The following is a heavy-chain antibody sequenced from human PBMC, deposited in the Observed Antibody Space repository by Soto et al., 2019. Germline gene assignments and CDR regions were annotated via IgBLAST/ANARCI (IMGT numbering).Heavy chain of an antibody. CDR3: ATVAGSSVIDY. CDR2: ISYDGINK. J-gene: IGHJ4*02. Sequence: QVHLVESGGGVVQPGRSLRLSCAASGFTFSSYAMHWVRQAPGKGLEWVAVISYDGINKHYADSVEGRFTISRDNSKNTLYLQMNSLRAEDTAVYYCATVAGSSVIDYWGQGTLVTVSS. CDR1: GFTFSSYA. V-gene: IGHV3-30-3*01. D-gene: IGHD2-2*01.